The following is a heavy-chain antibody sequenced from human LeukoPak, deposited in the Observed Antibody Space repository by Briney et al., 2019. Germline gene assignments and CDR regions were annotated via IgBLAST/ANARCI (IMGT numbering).Heavy chain of an antibody. CDR3: ARDLYGTSLDAFDI. Sequence: GGSLRLSCAASGFTFSSYSMNWVRQAPGKGLEWVSSISSSSTYIYYADSLRGRFTISRENAKNSLYLQMNSLRAEDTAVYYCARDLYGTSLDAFDIWGQGTMVTVSS. J-gene: IGHJ3*02. V-gene: IGHV3-21*01. CDR1: GFTFSSYS. D-gene: IGHD4/OR15-4a*01. CDR2: ISSSSTYI.